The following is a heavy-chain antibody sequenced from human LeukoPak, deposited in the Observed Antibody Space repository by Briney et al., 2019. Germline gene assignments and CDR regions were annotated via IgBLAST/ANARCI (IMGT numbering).Heavy chain of an antibody. J-gene: IGHJ4*02. CDR3: GRWGYFDSGNYFVVDY. D-gene: IGHD3-22*01. V-gene: IGHV4-59*01. CDR1: GDSXXSXY. Sequence: ETLSLTXXXXGDSXXSXYWNWIRQAPGKALEWIGHIHNNGGSAYNFSLKSRVTISMDTSKNQFSLKLSSVTAADTAVYYCGRWGYFDSGNYFVVDYWGQGTVVTVSS. CDR2: IHNNGGS.